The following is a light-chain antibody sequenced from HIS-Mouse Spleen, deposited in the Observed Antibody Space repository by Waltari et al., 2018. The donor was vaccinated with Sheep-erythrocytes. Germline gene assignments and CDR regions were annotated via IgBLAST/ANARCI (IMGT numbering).Light chain of an antibody. J-gene: IGKJ1*01. Sequence: EIVLTQSPATLSLSPGERATLSCRASQSVSSYLAWYQQKPGQAPRLLIYDASNRATGIPARFSGSGSGTDFTLTISSLEPEDFAVYYCQQFNNYPRTFGQGTKVVIK. CDR1: QSVSSY. CDR2: DAS. V-gene: IGKV3-11*01. CDR3: QQFNNYPRT.